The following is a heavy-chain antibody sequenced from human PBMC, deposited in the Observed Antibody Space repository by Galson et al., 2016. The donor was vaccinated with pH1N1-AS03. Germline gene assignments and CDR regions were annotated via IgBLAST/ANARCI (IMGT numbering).Heavy chain of an antibody. CDR1: GYTFTSYY. J-gene: IGHJ1*01. V-gene: IGHV1-46*01. CDR2: INPSDGNT. D-gene: IGHD1-14*01. CDR3: ARDGPGIVRANAH. Sequence: SVKVSCKASGYTFTSYYIHWVRQAPGQGREWMGIINPSDGNTNYAQRFQGRVTMTRDTSTSTVYMELSSLRSDDTAMYYCARDGPGIVRANAHWGQGTLVTVSS.